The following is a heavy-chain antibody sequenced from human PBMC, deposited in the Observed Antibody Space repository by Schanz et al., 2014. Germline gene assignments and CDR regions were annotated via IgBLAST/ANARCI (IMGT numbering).Heavy chain of an antibody. D-gene: IGHD6-13*01. CDR2: ISGSGETT. V-gene: IGHV3-23*01. CDR3: AKEFSSSWWYGMDV. J-gene: IGHJ6*02. CDR1: GFTFSSYA. Sequence: EVQLLESGGGLVQPGGSLRLSCAASGFTFSSYAMSWVRQAPGKGLEWVSAISGSGETTYYADSVKGRFTLSRDNSKNTLYLQMNSLIVEDTAVYYCAKEFSSSWWYGMDVWGQGTTVTVSS.